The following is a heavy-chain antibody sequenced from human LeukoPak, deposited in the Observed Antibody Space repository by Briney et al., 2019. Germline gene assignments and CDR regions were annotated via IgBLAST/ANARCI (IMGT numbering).Heavy chain of an antibody. Sequence: GGSLRLSRAASGFTVSSNYMNWVRQAPGKGLEWVSLIYSGGSTHYADSVKGRFTISRDNSKNTLYLQMNSLRAEDTAVYYCARDLSSDCSGGSCQDYWGQGTLFTVSS. V-gene: IGHV3-66*01. J-gene: IGHJ4*02. CDR1: GFTVSSNY. CDR3: ARDLSSDCSGGSCQDY. CDR2: IYSGGST. D-gene: IGHD2-15*01.